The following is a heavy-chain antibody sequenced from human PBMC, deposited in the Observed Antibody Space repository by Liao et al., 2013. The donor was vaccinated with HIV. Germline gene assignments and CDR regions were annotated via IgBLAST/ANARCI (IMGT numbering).Heavy chain of an antibody. Sequence: QVQLQESGPGLVKPSQTLSLTCTVSGGSISSGSYYWSWIRQPAGKGLEWIGSIYYSGSTYYNPSLKSRVTISVDTSKNQFSLKLSSVTAADTAVYFCARSSALLGIGSAFDFWGQGTMVTVSS. CDR1: GGSISSGSYY. J-gene: IGHJ3*01. D-gene: IGHD7-27*01. CDR3: ARSSALLGIGSAFDF. V-gene: IGHV4-61*02. CDR2: IYYSGST.